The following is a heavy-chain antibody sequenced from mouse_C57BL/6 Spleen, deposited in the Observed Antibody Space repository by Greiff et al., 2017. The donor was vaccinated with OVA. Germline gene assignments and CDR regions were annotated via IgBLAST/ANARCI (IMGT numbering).Heavy chain of an antibody. D-gene: IGHD1-1*01. CDR2: ISYDGSN. J-gene: IGHJ2*01. Sequence: EVKLQQSGPGLVKPSQSLSLTCSVTGYSITSGYYWNWIRQFPGNNLEWMGYISYDGSNNYNPSLKNRISITRDTSKNQFFLKLNSVTTEDTATYYCAREDITTGGFDYWGQGTTLTVSS. CDR3: AREDITTGGFDY. V-gene: IGHV3-6*01. CDR1: GYSITSGYY.